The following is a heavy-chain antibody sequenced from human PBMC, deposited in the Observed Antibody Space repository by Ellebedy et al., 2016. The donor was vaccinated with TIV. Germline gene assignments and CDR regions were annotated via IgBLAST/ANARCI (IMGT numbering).Heavy chain of an antibody. Sequence: GESLKISCAASGFTFSSYEMNWVRQAPGKGLEWVSYISSSGSTIYYADSVKGRFTISRDNAKNSLYLQMNSLRAEDTAVYYCARGSGNYGEDWFDPWGQGTLVTVSS. CDR1: GFTFSSYE. D-gene: IGHD1-26*01. J-gene: IGHJ5*02. CDR2: ISSSGSTI. V-gene: IGHV3-48*03. CDR3: ARGSGNYGEDWFDP.